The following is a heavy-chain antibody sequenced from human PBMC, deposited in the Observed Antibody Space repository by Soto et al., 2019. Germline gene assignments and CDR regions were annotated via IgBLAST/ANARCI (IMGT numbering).Heavy chain of an antibody. CDR2: ISGSGGTT. D-gene: IGHD6-13*01. CDR1: KFIFSDYV. V-gene: IGHV3-23*01. Sequence: PGGSLRLSCAGSKFIFSDYVVTWVRQAPGTGLEWVSSISGSGGTTYYADSVEGRFTISRDNSKNTLYLQVNSLRAEDTAVYYCAKGSIAAAGTGNSLDYWGQGTLVTVSS. J-gene: IGHJ4*02. CDR3: AKGSIAAAGTGNSLDY.